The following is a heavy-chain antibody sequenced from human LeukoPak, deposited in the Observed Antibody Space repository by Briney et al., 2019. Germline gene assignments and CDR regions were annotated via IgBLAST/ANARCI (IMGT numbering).Heavy chain of an antibody. J-gene: IGHJ4*02. V-gene: IGHV3-21*01. CDR2: ISSSSSYI. CDR1: GFTFSSYS. CDR3: ARVGEIVVVPAAMPAFYYFDY. Sequence: KTGGSLRLSCAASGFTFSSYSMNWVRQAPGKGLEWVSSISSSSSYIYYADSVKGRFTISRDNAKNSLYLQMNSLRAEDTAVNYCARVGEIVVVPAAMPAFYYFDYWGQGTLVTVSS. D-gene: IGHD2-2*01.